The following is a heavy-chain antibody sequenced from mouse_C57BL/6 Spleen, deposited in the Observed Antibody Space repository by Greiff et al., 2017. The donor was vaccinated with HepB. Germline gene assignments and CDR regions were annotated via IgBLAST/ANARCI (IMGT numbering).Heavy chain of an antibody. Sequence: QVQLQQSDAELVKPGASVKISCKVSGYTFTDHTIHWMKQRPEQGLEWIGYIYPRDGSTKYNEKFKGKATLTADKSSSTAYMQLNSLTSEDSAVYFCARSPPDDYGSESHWYFDVWGTGTTVTVSS. CDR2: IYPRDGST. J-gene: IGHJ1*03. CDR3: ARSPPDDYGSESHWYFDV. CDR1: GYTFTDHT. D-gene: IGHD1-1*01. V-gene: IGHV1-78*01.